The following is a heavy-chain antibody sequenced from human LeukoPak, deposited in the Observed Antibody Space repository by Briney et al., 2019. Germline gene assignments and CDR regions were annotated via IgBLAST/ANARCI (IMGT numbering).Heavy chain of an antibody. D-gene: IGHD3-22*01. CDR1: GFTFSSYG. V-gene: IGHV3-30*03. CDR2: ISYDGSNK. J-gene: IGHJ4*02. Sequence: GRSLRLSCAASGFTFSSYGMHWVRQAPGKGLEWVAVISYDGSNKYYADSVKGRFTISRDNSKNTLYLQMNSLRAEDTAVYYCASGKYYYDSSGYYSALDYWGQGTLVTVSS. CDR3: ASGKYYYDSSGYYSALDY.